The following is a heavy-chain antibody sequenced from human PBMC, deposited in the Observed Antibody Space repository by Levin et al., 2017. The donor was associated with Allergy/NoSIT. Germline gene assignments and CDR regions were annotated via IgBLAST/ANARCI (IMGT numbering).Heavy chain of an antibody. J-gene: IGHJ3*01. D-gene: IGHD6-19*01. V-gene: IGHV3-21*01. CDR3: ARVGSGASRDDTCDV. CDR1: GFTFSSYS. Sequence: PGGSLRLSCAASGFTFSSYSMNWVRQAPGKGLEWVACIGSTGSHIYYADSMKGRFTISRDNAKNSLYLQMDSLRAEDTALYYCARVGSGASRDDTCDVWGQGTMVTVSS. CDR2: IGSTGSHI.